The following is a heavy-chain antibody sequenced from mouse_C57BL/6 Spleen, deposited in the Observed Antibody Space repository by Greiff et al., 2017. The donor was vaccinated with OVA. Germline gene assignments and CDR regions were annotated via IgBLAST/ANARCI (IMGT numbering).Heavy chain of an antibody. CDR1: GYTFTDYE. CDR3: TRVITTVVEGFAY. CDR2: IDPETGGT. D-gene: IGHD1-1*01. J-gene: IGHJ3*01. Sequence: VQLQQSGAELVRPGASVTLSCKASGYTFTDYEMHWVKQTPVHGLEWIGAIDPETGGTAYNQKFKGKAILTADKSSSTAYMELRSLTSEDSAVYYSTRVITTVVEGFAYWGQGTLVTVSA. V-gene: IGHV1-15*01.